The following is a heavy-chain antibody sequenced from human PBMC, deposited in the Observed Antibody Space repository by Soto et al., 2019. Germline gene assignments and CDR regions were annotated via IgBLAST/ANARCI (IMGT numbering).Heavy chain of an antibody. CDR2: IMPIIGTA. CDR3: ARDLEFRDGNISHLDY. V-gene: IGHV1-69*01. CDR1: GGTFSSHV. J-gene: IGHJ4*02. D-gene: IGHD3-10*01. Sequence: QVQLVQSGAEVKKPGSSVKVSCNASGGTFSSHVFNWVRQAPGQGLEWMGGIMPIIGTANYAQKFQGRVTITADEYTSTAYMELSSLRSEDTAVYYCARDLEFRDGNISHLDYWGQGTLVTVSS.